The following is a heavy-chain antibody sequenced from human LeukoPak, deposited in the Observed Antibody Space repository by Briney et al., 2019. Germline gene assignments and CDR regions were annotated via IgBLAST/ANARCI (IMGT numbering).Heavy chain of an antibody. D-gene: IGHD6-19*01. J-gene: IGHJ4*02. V-gene: IGHV1-2*02. Sequence: ASVKVSCKASGYTFTAYYIYWVRQAPGQGLEWMGWINPNSGGTKYAQKFQDRVTMTRDTSISTAYMELSRLRSDDTAVYYCTRLLYSSGSYPSGYWGQGTLVSASS. CDR2: INPNSGGT. CDR1: GYTFTAYY. CDR3: TRLLYSSGSYPSGY.